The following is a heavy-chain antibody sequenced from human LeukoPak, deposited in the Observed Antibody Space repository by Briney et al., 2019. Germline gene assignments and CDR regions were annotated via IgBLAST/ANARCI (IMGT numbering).Heavy chain of an antibody. CDR3: ARDYDDILTGSWFDP. CDR2: ISAYNGNT. D-gene: IGHD3-9*01. J-gene: IGHJ5*02. V-gene: IGHV1-18*01. Sequence: GASVKVSCKASGYTFTSYGISWVRQAPGQGLEWMGWISAYNGNTNYAQKLQGRVTMTRDTSISTAYMELSRLRSDDTAVYYCARDYDDILTGSWFDPWGQGTLVTVSS. CDR1: GYTFTSYG.